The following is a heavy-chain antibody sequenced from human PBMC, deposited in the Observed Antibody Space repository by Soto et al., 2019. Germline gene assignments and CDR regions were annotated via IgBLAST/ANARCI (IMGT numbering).Heavy chain of an antibody. J-gene: IGHJ5*02. D-gene: IGHD3-10*01. CDR1: GFTFSSYG. Sequence: GGSLRLSCAASGFTFSSYGMHWVRQAPGKGLEWVAVIWYDGSNKYYADSVKGRFTISRDNSKNTLYLQMNSLRAEDTAVYYCARGVGSGIYYNQSNCFDPWGQGTLVTVSS. CDR2: IWYDGSNK. CDR3: ARGVGSGIYYNQSNCFDP. V-gene: IGHV3-33*01.